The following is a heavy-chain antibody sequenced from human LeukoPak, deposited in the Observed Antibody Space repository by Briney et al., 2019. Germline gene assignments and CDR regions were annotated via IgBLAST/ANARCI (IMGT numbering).Heavy chain of an antibody. CDR2: INHSGST. CDR3: ARERIAVVAEGPYYYYYMDV. CDR1: GGSFSGYY. J-gene: IGHJ6*03. D-gene: IGHD6-19*01. V-gene: IGHV4-34*01. Sequence: SETLSLTCAVYGGSFSGYYWSWIRQPPGKGLEWIGEINHSGSTNYNPSLKSRVTISVDTSKNQFSLKLSSVTAADTAVYYCARERIAVVAEGPYYYYYMDVWGKGTTVTVSS.